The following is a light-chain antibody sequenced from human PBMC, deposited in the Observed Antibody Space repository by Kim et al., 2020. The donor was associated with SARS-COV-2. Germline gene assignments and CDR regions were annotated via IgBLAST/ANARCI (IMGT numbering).Light chain of an antibody. V-gene: IGLV3-1*01. CDR3: QAWDSSTAVV. J-gene: IGLJ1*01. Sequence: SYELTQPPSVSVSPGQTASITCSGDKLGDKYACWYQQKPGQSPVLVISQDSKRPSGIPERFSGSNSGNTATLTISGTQAMDEADYYCQAWDSSTAVVFGAGTKVTVL. CDR2: QDS. CDR1: KLGDKY.